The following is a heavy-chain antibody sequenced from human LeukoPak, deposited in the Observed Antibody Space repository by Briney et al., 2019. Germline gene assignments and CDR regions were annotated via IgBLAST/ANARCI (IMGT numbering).Heavy chain of an antibody. J-gene: IGHJ4*02. CDR3: ARAFVGAAYFDY. CDR2: IIPIFGTA. CDR1: GGTFSSYA. D-gene: IGHD1-26*01. Sequence: ASVKVSCKASGGTFSSYAISWVRQAPGQGLEWMGGIIPIFGTANYAQKFQGRVTITTDESTSTAYMELSSLRSEDTAMYYCARAFVGAAYFDYWGQGTLVTVSS. V-gene: IGHV1-69*05.